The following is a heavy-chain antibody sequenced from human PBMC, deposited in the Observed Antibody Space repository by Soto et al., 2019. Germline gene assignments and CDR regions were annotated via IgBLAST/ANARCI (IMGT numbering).Heavy chain of an antibody. J-gene: IGHJ6*02. CDR2: ISYDGSKE. Sequence: QVQLVESGGGVVQPGRSLRLSCEASRFSFSNYAMHWVRQAPGKGLEWVAVISYDGSKEYYADSVKGRITISRDNSKNTLYLQINSLRGEDTAVYYCARPKYSSSSVDQHHYGMDIWGQGTTVTVPS. V-gene: IGHV3-30*03. CDR3: ARPKYSSSSVDQHHYGMDI. CDR1: RFSFSNYA. D-gene: IGHD6-6*01.